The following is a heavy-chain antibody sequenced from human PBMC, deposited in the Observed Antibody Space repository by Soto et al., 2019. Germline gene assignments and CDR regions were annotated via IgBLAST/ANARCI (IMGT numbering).Heavy chain of an antibody. V-gene: IGHV1-69*12. CDR3: TSGHCSGVSFYPEQLHNWCDP. D-gene: IGHD2-15*01. CDR2: RIPIFGTA. J-gene: IGHJ5*02. CDR1: GGTFSSYA. Sequence: QVQLVQSGAEVKKPGSSVKVSCKASGGTFSSYAISWVRQAPGQGLEWMGGRIPIFGTANYAQKFQGRVTITADESTSTSYMELSSLRSEDTAVYYGTSGHCSGVSFYPEQLHNWCDPWGQGTLVTVSS.